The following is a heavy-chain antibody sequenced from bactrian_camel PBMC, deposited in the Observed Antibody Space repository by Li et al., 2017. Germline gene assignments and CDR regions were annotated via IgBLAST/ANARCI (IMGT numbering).Heavy chain of an antibody. CDR2: IYTGGTPT. CDR1: GFTSGLTLETKC. CDR3: AVEGSGAYCSLRALPLGY. V-gene: IGHV3S32*01. Sequence: DVQLVESGGGSVQQGGSLNVSCLASGFTSGLTLETKCMGWFRQAPGKEREAVAMIYTGGTPTYYADSVKGRFIISKHNAKNTLFLQMNSLKPEDTAMYYCAVEGSGAYCSLRALPLGYWDQGTQVTVS. J-gene: IGHJ6*01. D-gene: IGHD3*01.